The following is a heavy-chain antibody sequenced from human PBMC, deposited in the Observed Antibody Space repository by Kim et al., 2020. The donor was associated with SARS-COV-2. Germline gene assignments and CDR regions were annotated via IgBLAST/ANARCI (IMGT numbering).Heavy chain of an antibody. J-gene: IGHJ6*02. Sequence: SETLSLTCTISGVSITTYYWSWIRQPPGKGLEWIGHINYIGTTNYSPSLKSRVTISVDTSKNQFSLKLSSVTAADTAVYYCAREWVVAGTSRGSNYHYYGMDVWGQGTTVTVSS. CDR3: AREWVVAGTSRGSNYHYYGMDV. CDR2: INYIGTT. CDR1: GVSITTYY. D-gene: IGHD2-15*01. V-gene: IGHV4-59*13.